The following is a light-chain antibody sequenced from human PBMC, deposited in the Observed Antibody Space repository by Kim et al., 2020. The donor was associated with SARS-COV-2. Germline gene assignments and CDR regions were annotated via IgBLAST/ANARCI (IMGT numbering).Light chain of an antibody. CDR1: TGHSTNA. J-gene: IGLJ2*01. CDR2: VNSDGSH. CDR3: QAWGTGIVV. Sequence: QLVLTQSPSASASLGASVKITCTLSTGHSTNAIAWHQHQPKKGPRYLMKVNSDGSHTKGDGIPDRFSGSSSGAERYLTISSLQSDDEADYYCQAWGTGIVVFGGGTKLA. V-gene: IGLV4-69*02.